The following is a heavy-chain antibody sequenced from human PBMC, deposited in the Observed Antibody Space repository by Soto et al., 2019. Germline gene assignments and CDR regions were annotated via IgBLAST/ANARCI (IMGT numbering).Heavy chain of an antibody. J-gene: IGHJ6*02. V-gene: IGHV1-2*04. Sequence: ASVKVDCKASGYTFIGYYIHWVRQTPGQVLEWMGWINPNSGGTNYAQRFQGWVTMTRDRSISTAYMELSRLKSDDTAVYYCARVGGGLASLGYYGMDVWGQGTTVTVSS. CDR3: ARVGGGLASLGYYGMDV. D-gene: IGHD3-10*01. CDR1: GYTFIGYY. CDR2: INPNSGGT.